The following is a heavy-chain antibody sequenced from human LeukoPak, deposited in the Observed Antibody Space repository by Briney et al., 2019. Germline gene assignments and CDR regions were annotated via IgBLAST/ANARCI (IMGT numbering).Heavy chain of an antibody. CDR1: GFTLSDFF. J-gene: IGHJ1*01. CDR3: ARSRFQGYFHS. D-gene: IGHD3-16*01. Sequence: GGSLRLSCAASGFTLSDFFMNWIRQAPGKGPEWISYISSTGNTIHYADSVKGRFTTSRDTAKNSLYLQMHGLRAEDTALYYCARSRFQGYFHSWGQGTLVTVSS. CDR2: ISSTGNTI. V-gene: IGHV3-11*01.